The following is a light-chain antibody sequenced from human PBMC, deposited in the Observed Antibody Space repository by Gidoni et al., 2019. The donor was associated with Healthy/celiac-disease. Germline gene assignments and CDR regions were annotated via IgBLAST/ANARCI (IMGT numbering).Light chain of an antibody. CDR2: EVS. CDR1: SSDGGGYNY. J-gene: IGLJ1*01. V-gene: IGLV2-14*01. Sequence: QSALTQPASVSGSPGQSITISCTGTSSDGGGYNYVSWYQQHPGKAPNLMIYEVSNRPSGVSNRFSGSKSGNTASLTISGLQAEDEADYYCSSYTSSSTLEGVFGTGTKVTVL. CDR3: SSYTSSSTLEGV.